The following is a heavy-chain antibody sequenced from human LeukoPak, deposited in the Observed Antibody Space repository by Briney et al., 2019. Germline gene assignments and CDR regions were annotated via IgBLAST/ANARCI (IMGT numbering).Heavy chain of an antibody. CDR1: GVSISSYY. J-gene: IGHJ4*02. D-gene: IGHD4-23*01. Sequence: SETLSLTCTVSGVSISSYYWSWIRQPPGKGLEWIGYIYYSGSTNYNPSLKSRVTISVDTSKNQFSLKLSSVTAADTAVYYCARDTEVAWYYFDYWGQGTLVTVSS. CDR2: IYYSGST. CDR3: ARDTEVAWYYFDY. V-gene: IGHV4-59*01.